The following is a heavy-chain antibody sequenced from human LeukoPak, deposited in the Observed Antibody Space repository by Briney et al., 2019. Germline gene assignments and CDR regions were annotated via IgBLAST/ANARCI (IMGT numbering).Heavy chain of an antibody. Sequence: GASVKVSCKVSVYTLTELSMHWVRQAPGKGLEWMGGFDPEDGETIYAQKFQGRFTMTEDTSTDTAYMELSSLRSEDTAVYYCATSSPRYYDSSGYDNFDYWGQGTLVTVSS. J-gene: IGHJ4*02. D-gene: IGHD3-22*01. V-gene: IGHV1-24*01. CDR3: ATSSPRYYDSSGYDNFDY. CDR2: FDPEDGET. CDR1: VYTLTELS.